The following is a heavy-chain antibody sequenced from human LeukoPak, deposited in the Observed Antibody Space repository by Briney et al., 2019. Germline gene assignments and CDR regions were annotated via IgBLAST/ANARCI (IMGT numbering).Heavy chain of an antibody. CDR3: ARERGYSYAYDAFDI. Sequence: GGSLRLSCAASGFAFSSYAMHWVRQAPGKGLEYVSAISSNGGSTYYANSVKGRFTISRDNSKNTLYLQMGSLGAEDMAVYYCARERGYSYAYDAFDIWGRGTMVTVSS. CDR1: GFAFSSYA. V-gene: IGHV3-64*01. CDR2: ISSNGGST. D-gene: IGHD5-18*01. J-gene: IGHJ3*02.